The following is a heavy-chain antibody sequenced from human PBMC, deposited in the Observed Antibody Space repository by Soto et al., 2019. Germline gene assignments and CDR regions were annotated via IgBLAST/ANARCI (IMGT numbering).Heavy chain of an antibody. V-gene: IGHV4-34*01. CDR3: ARHRVTVFGVVSRSHYYYYGMDV. Sequence: PGKGLEWIGEINHSGSTNYNPSLKSRVTISVDTSKNQFSLKLSSVTAADTAVYYCARHRVTVFGVVSRSHYYYYGMDVWGQGTTVTVSS. D-gene: IGHD3-3*01. CDR2: INHSGST. J-gene: IGHJ6*02.